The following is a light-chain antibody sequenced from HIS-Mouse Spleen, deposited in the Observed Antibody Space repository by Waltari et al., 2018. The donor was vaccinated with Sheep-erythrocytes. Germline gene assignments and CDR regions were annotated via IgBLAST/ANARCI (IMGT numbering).Light chain of an antibody. Sequence: QSVLTQPPSASGTPGQRVTISCSGSSSNIGSNTVNWYQQLPGTAPKLLIYSNNQRPSGVPDRFSGSKSGTPASLAISGLQAEDEADYYCCSYAGSYNHVFATGTKVTVL. V-gene: IGLV1-44*01. CDR1: SSNIGSNT. CDR2: SNN. J-gene: IGLJ1*01. CDR3: CSYAGSYNHV.